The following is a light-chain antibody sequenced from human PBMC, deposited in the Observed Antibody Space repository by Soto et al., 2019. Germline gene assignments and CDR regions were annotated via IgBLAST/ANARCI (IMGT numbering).Light chain of an antibody. V-gene: IGKV2-28*01. CDR1: QSLVHSNGYNY. Sequence: DIVMTQSPLSLLVTPGEPASISCRSSQSLVHSNGYNYLDWYLQKPGQSPQLLIYLGSNRASGVPDRFSGSVSGTDFTLKISRVRAEDVGVYYCMQALQTPPAFGQGTKVEIK. CDR3: MQALQTPPA. J-gene: IGKJ1*01. CDR2: LGS.